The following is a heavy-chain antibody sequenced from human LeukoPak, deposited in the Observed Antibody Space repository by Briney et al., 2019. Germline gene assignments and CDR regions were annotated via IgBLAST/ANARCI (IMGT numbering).Heavy chain of an antibody. Sequence: SETLSLTCTVSGGSISSSSYYWGWIRQPPGKGLEWIGSIYYSGSTYYNPSLKSRVTISVDTSKNQFSLKLSSVTAADTAVYYCASPQTYYYDSSGPREVDYWGQGTLVTVSS. CDR3: ASPQTYYYDSSGPREVDY. V-gene: IGHV4-39*07. CDR2: IYYSGST. D-gene: IGHD3-22*01. CDR1: GGSISSSSYY. J-gene: IGHJ4*02.